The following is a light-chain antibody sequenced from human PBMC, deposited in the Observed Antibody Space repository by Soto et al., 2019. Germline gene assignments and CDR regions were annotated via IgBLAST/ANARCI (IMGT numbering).Light chain of an antibody. V-gene: IGLV2-14*01. Sequence: QSVLTQPASVSGSPGQSIAISCTGTSSEVGAYNSVSWYQQYPGKAPKLMIHDVTNRPSGVFDRFSGSKSGNTASLTISGLQAEDEADYYCSSYTSSSFYVSGSGTKVPVL. CDR3: SSYTSSSFYV. J-gene: IGLJ1*01. CDR1: SSEVGAYNS. CDR2: DVT.